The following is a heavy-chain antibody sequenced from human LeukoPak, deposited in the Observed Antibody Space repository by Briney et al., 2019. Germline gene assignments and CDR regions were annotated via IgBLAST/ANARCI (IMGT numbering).Heavy chain of an antibody. V-gene: IGHV1-8*03. CDR3: VRGYCSSTTCHFDY. CDR1: GYTFTSYD. Sequence: ASVKVSCKASGYTFTSYDINWVRQATGQGLEWMGWMNPNSGNTGYAQKLQDRVIITRNTSISTAYMELSSLRSEDTAVYYCVRGYCSSTTCHFDYWGQGTLVTVSS. J-gene: IGHJ4*02. CDR2: MNPNSGNT. D-gene: IGHD2-2*01.